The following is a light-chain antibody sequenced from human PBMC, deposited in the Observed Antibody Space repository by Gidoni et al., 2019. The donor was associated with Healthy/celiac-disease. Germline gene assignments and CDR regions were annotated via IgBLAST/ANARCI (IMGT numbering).Light chain of an antibody. CDR2: AAS. Sequence: EIVWTQSPGTLSLSPGERATLSCRASQSVSSSYLDWYKQKPGQAPRLLIYAASRRDTGIPDRFSGSGSGTDFTLTISRLQPEDFALYYCQQYGSSRYTFGQGTKLEIK. J-gene: IGKJ2*01. CDR3: QQYGSSRYT. V-gene: IGKV3-20*01. CDR1: QSVSSSY.